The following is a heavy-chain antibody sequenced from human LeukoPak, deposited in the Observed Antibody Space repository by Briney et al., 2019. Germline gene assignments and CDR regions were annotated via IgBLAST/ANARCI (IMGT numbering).Heavy chain of an antibody. CDR2: IYSSGIT. J-gene: IGHJ4*02. CDR3: TRAEFSNSFDD. V-gene: IGHV3-53*01. D-gene: IGHD6-6*01. Sequence: GGSLRLSCAASGFTVISNYMSWVRQTPGRGLEWVAFIYSSGITYYAQSVEGRFTISTDNSKNTLYLEMTSLRVEDTAVYYCTRAEFSNSFDDWGQGTLVLVSS. CDR1: GFTVISNY.